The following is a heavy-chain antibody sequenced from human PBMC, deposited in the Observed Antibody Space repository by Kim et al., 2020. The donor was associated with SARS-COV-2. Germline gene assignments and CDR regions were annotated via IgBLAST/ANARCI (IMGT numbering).Heavy chain of an antibody. CDR2: ISNSATAI. Sequence: GGSLRLSCAGSGFTFSDYSMNWVRQAPGKGLEWVACISNSATAIYHAASVKGRFTISRDNANISLYLQMNSLRDDDTAVYYCARDPVGISTRVNWFDPWGQGAPVTVSS. CDR1: GFTFSDYS. D-gene: IGHD1-26*01. V-gene: IGHV3-48*02. J-gene: IGHJ5*02. CDR3: ARDPVGISTRVNWFDP.